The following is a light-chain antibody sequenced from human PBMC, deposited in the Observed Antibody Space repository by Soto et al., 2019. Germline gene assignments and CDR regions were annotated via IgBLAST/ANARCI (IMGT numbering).Light chain of an antibody. CDR1: QTISTW. CDR3: QQYDNYPLT. CDR2: DAS. V-gene: IGKV1-5*01. Sequence: DIQMTQSPSTLSASVGDRVTLTCRASQTISTWLAWYQQKPGKAPKLLIYDASSLESGVPSRFSGSGSGTEFTLTISSLQPDDFATYYCQQYDNYPLTFGGGTKVDIK. J-gene: IGKJ4*01.